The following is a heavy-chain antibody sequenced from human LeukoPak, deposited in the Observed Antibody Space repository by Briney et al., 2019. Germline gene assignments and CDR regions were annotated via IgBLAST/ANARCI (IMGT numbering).Heavy chain of an antibody. CDR2: IYTSGST. D-gene: IGHD6-19*01. CDR3: AKVPLGIIAVAAWYFDY. V-gene: IGHV4-61*02. CDR1: GGSISSGSYY. Sequence: SGTLSLTCTVSGGSISSGSYYWSWIRQPAGKGLEWIGRIYTSGSTNYNPSLKSRVTISVDTSKNQFSLKLSSVTAADTAVYYCAKVPLGIIAVAAWYFDYWGQGTLVTVSS. J-gene: IGHJ4*02.